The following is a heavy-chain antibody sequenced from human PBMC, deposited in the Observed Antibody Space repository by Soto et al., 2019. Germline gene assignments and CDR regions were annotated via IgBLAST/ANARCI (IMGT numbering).Heavy chain of an antibody. CDR3: ARSPGGFTVATYFFDY. D-gene: IGHD3-16*01. CDR2: IDWDDDK. Sequence: SGPTLVNPTHTLTLTCTFSGFSLSSKGMRVSWIRQPPGKALEWLARIDWDDDKFYSPSLRTRLAISKGTSKNQVVLTMTNVDPTDTAAYYCARSPGGFTVATYFFDYWGQGTLVTVSS. CDR1: GFSLSSKGMR. V-gene: IGHV2-70*04. J-gene: IGHJ4*02.